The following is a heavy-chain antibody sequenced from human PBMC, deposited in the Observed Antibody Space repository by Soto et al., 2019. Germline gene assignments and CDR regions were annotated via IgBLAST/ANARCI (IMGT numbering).Heavy chain of an antibody. Sequence: PSETLSLTCTVSGASLSSGYYYWGWIRQPPGKGLEWIGSIHYSESSYFYPSLQSRVTISLDTSQNQISLNLSPVTAADTAVYFCARVPVAVAATEDYYGLDVWGQGTTVTVSS. D-gene: IGHD2-15*01. CDR2: IHYSESS. V-gene: IGHV4-39*07. CDR3: ARVPVAVAATEDYYGLDV. J-gene: IGHJ6*02. CDR1: GASLSSGYYY.